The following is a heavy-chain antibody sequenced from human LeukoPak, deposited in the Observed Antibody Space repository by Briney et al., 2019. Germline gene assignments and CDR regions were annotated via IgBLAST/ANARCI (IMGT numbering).Heavy chain of an antibody. V-gene: IGHV3-23*01. Sequence: GGSLRLSCAASGLSFSSFAMSWVRQGPARGLEWVSSIRGNGDTFYADSVKGRFTLYSDSSRNTVYFQLNNPRVEDTAIYYCARASWVSTTDAVRWGQGTLVTVSS. D-gene: IGHD1-14*01. J-gene: IGHJ4*02. CDR2: IRGNGDT. CDR3: ARASWVSTTDAVR. CDR1: GLSFSSFA.